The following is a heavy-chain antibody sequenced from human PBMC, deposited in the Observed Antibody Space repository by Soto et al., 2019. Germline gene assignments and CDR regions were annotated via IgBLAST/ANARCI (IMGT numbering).Heavy chain of an antibody. D-gene: IGHD2-2*01. V-gene: IGHV3-30*18. CDR3: AKDRVIQLLPIWPDP. J-gene: IGHJ5*02. CDR1: GFSFSKYG. Sequence: LRLSCAASGFSFSKYGMHWVRQAPGKGLEWVAFVSSDGNNKYYGDSVKGRFTISRDNSKNMVFLQVDSLRVDDTAVYYCAKDRVIQLLPIWPDPWGQGTLVTVSS. CDR2: VSSDGNNK.